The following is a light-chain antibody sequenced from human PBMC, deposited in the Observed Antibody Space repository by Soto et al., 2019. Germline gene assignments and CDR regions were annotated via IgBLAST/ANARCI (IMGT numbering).Light chain of an antibody. CDR1: SSDVGGYNY. CDR2: EVS. V-gene: IGLV2-8*01. J-gene: IGLJ2*01. CDR3: SSYGGSNNLV. Sequence: QSALTQPPSASGSPGQSVTISCTGTSSDVGGYNYVSWYQQHPGKAPKLMIYEVSERPSGVPDRFSGSKSGNTASLTVSRLPAEGEADHYCSSYGGSNNLVFGGGTKLTVL.